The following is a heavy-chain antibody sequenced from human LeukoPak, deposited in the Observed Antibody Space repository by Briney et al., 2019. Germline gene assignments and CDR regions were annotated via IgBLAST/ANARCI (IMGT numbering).Heavy chain of an antibody. D-gene: IGHD4/OR15-4a*01. CDR2: IIPIFGTA. J-gene: IGHJ4*02. Sequence: GSSVKVSCKASGGTFSSYAISWVRQAPGQGLEWMGGIIPIFGTANYAQKFQGRVTITTDESTSTAYMELSSLRSEDTAVYYCAGALWSYPFLYYFDYWGQGTLVTVSS. V-gene: IGHV1-69*05. CDR1: GGTFSSYA. CDR3: AGALWSYPFLYYFDY.